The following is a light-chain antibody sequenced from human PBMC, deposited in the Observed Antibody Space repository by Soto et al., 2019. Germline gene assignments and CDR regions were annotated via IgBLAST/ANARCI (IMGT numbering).Light chain of an antibody. V-gene: IGLV2-8*01. Sequence: QSVLTQPPSASGSPGQSVTISCTGTSSDVGGYNYVSWYQQHPGKAPKLMIYEVSKRPSGVPDRFSGSKSGNTASLTVSGLQAEDEADYYCISYAGSNLLHVFGTGTKVTVL. CDR2: EVS. J-gene: IGLJ1*01. CDR3: ISYAGSNLLHV. CDR1: SSDVGGYNY.